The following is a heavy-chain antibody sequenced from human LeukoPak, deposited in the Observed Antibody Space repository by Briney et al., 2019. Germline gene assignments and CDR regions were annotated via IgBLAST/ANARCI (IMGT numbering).Heavy chain of an antibody. J-gene: IGHJ4*02. Sequence: ASVKVSCKASGGTFSSYAISWVRQAPGQGLEWMGGIIPIFGTANYAQKFQGRVTITTDESTSTAYMELSSLRSEDTAVYYCARFDSSHCSGGSCAFDYWGQGTLVTVSS. CDR1: GGTFSSYA. CDR3: ARFDSSHCSGGSCAFDY. CDR2: IIPIFGTA. V-gene: IGHV1-69*05. D-gene: IGHD2-15*01.